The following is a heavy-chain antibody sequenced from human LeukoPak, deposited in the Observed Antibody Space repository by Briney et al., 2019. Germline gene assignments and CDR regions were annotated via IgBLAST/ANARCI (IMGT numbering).Heavy chain of an antibody. CDR3: ARDLRGSSSWYDY. V-gene: IGHV4-38-2*02. J-gene: IGHJ4*02. Sequence: PSETLSLTCTVSGYSISSGYYWGWIRQPPGKGLEWIGSIYHSGSTYYNPSLKSRVTISVDTSKNQFSLKLSSVTAADTAVYYCARDLRGSSSWYDYWGQGTLVTVSS. CDR2: IYHSGST. CDR1: GYSISSGYY. D-gene: IGHD6-13*01.